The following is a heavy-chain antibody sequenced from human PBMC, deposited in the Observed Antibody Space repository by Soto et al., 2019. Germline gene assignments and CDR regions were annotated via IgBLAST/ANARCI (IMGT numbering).Heavy chain of an antibody. CDR1: GGSISSGGYY. CDR3: ARVGGINWFDP. J-gene: IGHJ5*02. V-gene: IGHV4-31*03. CDR2: IYYSGST. D-gene: IGHD3-16*01. Sequence: QVQLQESGPGLVKPSQTLSLTCTVSGGSISSGGYYWSWIRQHPGKGLEWIGYIYYSGSTYYNPSLKGRVTLSVDTSKNHFSLKLSSVTAADTAVYYCARVGGINWFDPWGQGTLVTVSS.